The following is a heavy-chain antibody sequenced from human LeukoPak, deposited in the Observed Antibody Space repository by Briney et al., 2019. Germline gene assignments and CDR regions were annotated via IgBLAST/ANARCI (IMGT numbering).Heavy chain of an antibody. CDR2: MNPNSGNT. CDR1: GYTLTSYD. V-gene: IGHV1-8*01. D-gene: IGHD1-1*01. CDR3: ATDGAQLERLFDX. J-gene: IGHJ4*02. Sequence: ASVKVSCKASGYTLTSYDINWVRQATGQGLEWMGWMNPNSGNTGYAQKFQGRATMTRNTSISTAYMELSSLRSEDTAVYYCATDGAQLERLFDXWGQGTLVTVSS.